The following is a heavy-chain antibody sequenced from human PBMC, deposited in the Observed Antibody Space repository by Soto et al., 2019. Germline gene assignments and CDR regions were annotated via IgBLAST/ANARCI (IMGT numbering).Heavy chain of an antibody. CDR2: TIPLFGTA. V-gene: IGHV1-69*01. CDR1: GGTFSTYS. J-gene: IGHJ6*03. D-gene: IGHD2-15*01. CDR3: ARGGLHPKLYFYFFLVG. Sequence: QVQLVQSGAEVKKPGSSVKVSCKASGGTFSTYSISWVRQAPGQGLQWMGGTIPLFGTANYAQKFQGRLTITAYESTSPAYLEPSRLSSEDTPVHSCARGGLHPKLYFYFFLVGWGQGTAVSGS.